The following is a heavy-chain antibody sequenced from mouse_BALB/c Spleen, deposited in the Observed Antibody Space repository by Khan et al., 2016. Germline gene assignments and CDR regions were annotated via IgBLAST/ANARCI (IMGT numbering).Heavy chain of an antibody. CDR2: IDPENGNT. CDR1: GFNIKDNF. V-gene: IGHV14-1*02. Sequence: VQLKQSGAELVRPGASVKFSCKASGFNIKDNFIHWVKQRPEQGLECIGWIDPENGNTIYAPKFQGRASITADTSSNTAYLQLSSLTSEDTAVYYCARGVYGNYAAYWGQGALVTVSA. CDR3: ARGVYGNYAAY. J-gene: IGHJ3*01. D-gene: IGHD2-1*01.